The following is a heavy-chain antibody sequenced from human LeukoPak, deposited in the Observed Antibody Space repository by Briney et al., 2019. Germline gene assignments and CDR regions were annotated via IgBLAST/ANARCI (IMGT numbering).Heavy chain of an antibody. D-gene: IGHD3-22*01. CDR2: IFYSGST. CDR3: ARGGRLLGKFDY. V-gene: IGHV4-39*07. J-gene: IGHJ4*02. Sequence: SETLSLTCTVSGGSISSSSYYWGWIRQPPGKGLEWIGTIFYSGSTNYNPSLKSRVTISVDTSTNQFSLKLSSVTAADTAVYFCARGGRLLGKFDYWGQGTLVTVSS. CDR1: GGSISSSSYY.